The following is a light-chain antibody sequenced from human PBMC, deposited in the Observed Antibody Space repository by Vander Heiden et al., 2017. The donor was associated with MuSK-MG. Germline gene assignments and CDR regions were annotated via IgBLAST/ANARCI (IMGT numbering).Light chain of an antibody. CDR3: KRGYSAPQT. Sequence: DIQMIQSSSSLSASVGDRVTIACQSSQSSSSYLKWYQQKPGKAPKLLIHAASSLQSGVPSRFRGSGSGTEFTLTISSLQPEGFTTLYRKRGYSAPQTFGQGTKLEIK. CDR1: QSSSSY. CDR2: AAS. J-gene: IGKJ2*01. V-gene: IGKV1-39*01.